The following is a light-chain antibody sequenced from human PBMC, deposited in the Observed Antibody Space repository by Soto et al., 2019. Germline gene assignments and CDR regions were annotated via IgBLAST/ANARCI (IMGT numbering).Light chain of an antibody. CDR3: SSYTSDSSYV. Sequence: QSVLTQPASVSGSPGQSITISCTGTSSDVGLYDYVSWYQQHPGKAPQLMIYAVSNRPSGVSNSFSASKSGNTASLFISGLQAEDEADYYCSSYTSDSSYVFGSGTKVTVL. CDR1: SSDVGLYDY. J-gene: IGLJ1*01. V-gene: IGLV2-14*01. CDR2: AVS.